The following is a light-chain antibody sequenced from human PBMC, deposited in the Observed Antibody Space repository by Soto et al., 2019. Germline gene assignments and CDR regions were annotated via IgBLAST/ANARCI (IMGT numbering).Light chain of an antibody. CDR3: QQYNNWPRT. V-gene: IGKV3-15*01. J-gene: IGKJ1*01. Sequence: EIVMTQSPATLSVSPGERATLSCRASQSVSSNLAWYQQKPGQAPRLLIYGASTRATGIPARFSGSASGTECTLTISSLQSEDFAVYYCQQYNNWPRTFGQRTKVEIK. CDR1: QSVSSN. CDR2: GAS.